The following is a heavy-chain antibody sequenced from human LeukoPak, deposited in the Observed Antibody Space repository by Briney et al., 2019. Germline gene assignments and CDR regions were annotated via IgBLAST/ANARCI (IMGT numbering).Heavy chain of an antibody. CDR2: IKSKTDGGTT. CDR1: GFTFSNAW. D-gene: IGHD2-15*01. CDR3: TTVVVVAATRHY. Sequence: GGSLRLSCAASGFTFSNAWMSWVRQAPGKGLEWVGRIKSKTDGGTTDYAAPVKGRFTISGDDSKNTLYLQMNSLKTEDTAVYYCTTVVVVAATRHYWGQGTLVTVSS. J-gene: IGHJ4*02. V-gene: IGHV3-15*01.